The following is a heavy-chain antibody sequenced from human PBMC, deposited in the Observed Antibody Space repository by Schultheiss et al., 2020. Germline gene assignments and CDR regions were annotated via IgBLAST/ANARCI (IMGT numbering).Heavy chain of an antibody. CDR1: GFTFSGHG. D-gene: IGHD3/OR15-3a*01. J-gene: IGHJ4*02. CDR3: AKDLGLIISGCLFDY. Sequence: GGSLRLSCVASGFTFSGHGMHWVRQAPGKGLEWDSSISSSSSYIYYADSVKGRFTISRDNAKNSLYLQMNSLRAEDTAVYYCAKDLGLIISGCLFDYWGQGTLVTVSS. V-gene: IGHV3-21*04. CDR2: ISSSSSYI.